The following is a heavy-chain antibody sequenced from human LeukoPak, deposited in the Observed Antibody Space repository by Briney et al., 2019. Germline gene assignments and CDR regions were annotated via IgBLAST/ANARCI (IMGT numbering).Heavy chain of an antibody. J-gene: IGHJ6*03. V-gene: IGHV4-34*01. CDR2: INHSGST. D-gene: IGHD3-10*01. CDR1: GGSFSGYY. CDR3: ARGSLFFYYYMDV. Sequence: SETLSLTCAVYGGSFSGYYWSWIRQPPGKGLEWIGEINHSGSTNYNPSLKSRVTISVDTSKNQFSLKLSSVTAADTAVYYCARGSLFFYYYMDVWGKGTTVTVSS.